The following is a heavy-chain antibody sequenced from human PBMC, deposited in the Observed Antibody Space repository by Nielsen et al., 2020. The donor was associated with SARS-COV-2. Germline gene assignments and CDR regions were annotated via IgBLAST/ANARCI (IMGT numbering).Heavy chain of an antibody. CDR3: ARGFTSGWHRGSDP. CDR2: INPNSGDT. J-gene: IGHJ5*02. Sequence: WVRQAPGQGLEWMGWINPNSGDTSYAQKFQGRVTMTRDTSITTSTAYMELGRLRSDDTAVYYCARGFTSGWHRGSDPWGQGTLVTASS. D-gene: IGHD6-19*01. V-gene: IGHV1-2*02.